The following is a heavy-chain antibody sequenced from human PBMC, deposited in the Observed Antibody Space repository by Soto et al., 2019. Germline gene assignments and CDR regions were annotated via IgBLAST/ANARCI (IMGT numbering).Heavy chain of an antibody. D-gene: IGHD5-12*01. CDR2: ISGSGGSS. CDR3: AKGSSEYSASVDY. CDR1: GFSFNSYA. Sequence: EVQLLESGGGLIQPGGSLRLSCSASGFSFNSYAMMWVRQAPGKGLEWVSVISGSGGSSYFADSAKGRFTISRDNAKNRLSREFISLRAEGTARYFCAKGSSEYSASVDYWGQGYLGIVSP. V-gene: IGHV3-23*01. J-gene: IGHJ4*02.